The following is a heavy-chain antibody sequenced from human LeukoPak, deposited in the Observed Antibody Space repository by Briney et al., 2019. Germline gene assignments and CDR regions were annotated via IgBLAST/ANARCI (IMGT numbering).Heavy chain of an antibody. CDR2: VNANSGGT. J-gene: IGHJ4*02. D-gene: IGHD3-10*01. CDR1: GYTFTAYY. CDR3: ARGGSGSGYLYYFDY. Sequence: ASVKVSCKASGYTFTAYYIHWVRQAPGQGLEWMGWVNANSGGTNYAQKFQGRVTMTRDTSITTAYMELSSLRSDDTAVYYCARGGSGSGYLYYFDYWGQGTLVTVSS. V-gene: IGHV1-2*02.